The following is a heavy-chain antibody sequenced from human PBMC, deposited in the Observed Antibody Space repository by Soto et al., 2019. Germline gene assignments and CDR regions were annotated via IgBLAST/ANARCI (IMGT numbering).Heavy chain of an antibody. J-gene: IGHJ6*02. Sequence: ASETLSLTCTVSGGSISSSSYYWGWIRQPPGKGLEWIGSIYYSGSTYYNPSLKSRVTISVDTSKNQFSLKLSSVTAADTAVYYCASLFRGRVYYYYGMDVWGQGATVTVSS. CDR1: GGSISSSSYY. D-gene: IGHD3-10*01. CDR2: IYYSGST. V-gene: IGHV4-39*01. CDR3: ASLFRGRVYYYYGMDV.